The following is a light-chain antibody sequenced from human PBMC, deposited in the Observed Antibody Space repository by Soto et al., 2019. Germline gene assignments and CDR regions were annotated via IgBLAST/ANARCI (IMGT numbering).Light chain of an antibody. CDR2: KAS. Sequence: DIQMTQSPSTLSASVGDRVTIACRASQSIVNWLAWYQQKPGKAPKLLIYKASNLETGVPSRFSGSGSGTEFTLTISSLQPDDFATYYCQQYYSCCTFDQGTDLEIK. CDR3: QQYYSCCT. V-gene: IGKV1-5*03. J-gene: IGKJ2*02. CDR1: QSIVNW.